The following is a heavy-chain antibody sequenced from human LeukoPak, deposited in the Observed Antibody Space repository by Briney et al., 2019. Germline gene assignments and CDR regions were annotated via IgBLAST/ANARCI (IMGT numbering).Heavy chain of an antibody. CDR1: GFTLSTYA. CDR2: TSSSDAGT. Sequence: GGSLRLSCAASGFTLSTYAISWVRQTPGKGLEWVAATSSSDAGTYHADSVRGRFTISRDNSKNTLYLQMNSLRAEDAAVYFCAKAPVTSCRGAYCYPFDSWGQGTLVTVSS. CDR3: AKAPVTSCRGAYCYPFDS. J-gene: IGHJ4*02. V-gene: IGHV3-23*01. D-gene: IGHD2-21*01.